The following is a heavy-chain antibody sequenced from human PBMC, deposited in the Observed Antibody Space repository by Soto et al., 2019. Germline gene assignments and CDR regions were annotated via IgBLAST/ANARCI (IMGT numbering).Heavy chain of an antibody. CDR3: ARDPFITMIVVGAFDI. D-gene: IGHD3-22*01. CDR2: IIPIFGTA. CDR1: GVTFSSYA. J-gene: IGHJ3*02. V-gene: IGHV1-69*13. Sequence: GASVKVSCKASGVTFSSYAISWVRQAPGQGLEWMGGIIPIFGTANYAQKFQGRVTITADESTSTAYMELSSLRSEDTAVYYCARDPFITMIVVGAFDIWGQGTMVTVSS.